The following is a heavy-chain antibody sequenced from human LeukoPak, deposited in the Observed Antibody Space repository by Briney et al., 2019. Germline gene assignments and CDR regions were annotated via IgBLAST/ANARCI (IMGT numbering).Heavy chain of an antibody. CDR1: GFTFSNYG. CDR2: ISYDGSNK. J-gene: IGHJ4*02. D-gene: IGHD2-15*01. V-gene: IGHV3-30*18. CDR3: AKDGKLGLLDDYFDY. Sequence: GRSLRLSCAASGFTFSNYGMHWVRQAPGKGLEWVAVISYDGSNKYYADSVKGRFTISRDNSKNTLYLQMNSLRAEDTAVYYCAKDGKLGLLDDYFDYWGQGTLVPVSS.